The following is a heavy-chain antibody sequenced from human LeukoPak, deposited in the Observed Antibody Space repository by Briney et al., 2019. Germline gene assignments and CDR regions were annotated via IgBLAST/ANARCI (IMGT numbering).Heavy chain of an antibody. CDR3: ARDKSSFFDY. Sequence: GGSLRLSCAASGFTFSNYVMHWVRQAPGKGLEWVAVIPSDGRYKHYTDSVKGRFTISRDNSKNTLYLQMNSLRAEDTAVYHCARDKSSFFDYWGQGTLVTVSS. CDR1: GFTFSNYV. CDR2: IPSDGRYK. V-gene: IGHV3-30*04. J-gene: IGHJ4*02. D-gene: IGHD6-13*01.